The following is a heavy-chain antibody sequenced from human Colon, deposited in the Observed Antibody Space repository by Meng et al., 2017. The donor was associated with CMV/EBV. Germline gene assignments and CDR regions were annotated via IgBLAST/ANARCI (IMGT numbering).Heavy chain of an antibody. CDR1: GFSLTTYA. D-gene: IGHD5-24*01. CDR2: ILRDGDDT. J-gene: IGHJ4*02. Sequence: CIASGFSLTTYALRWVREAPGRGLESVSSILRDGDDTYYAESVKGRFIVSRDNSKNTLYLQVNGLRAEDTAVYYCATLKWLNYFFEYWGQGTLVTVSS. CDR3: ATLKWLNYFFEY. V-gene: IGHV3-23*01.